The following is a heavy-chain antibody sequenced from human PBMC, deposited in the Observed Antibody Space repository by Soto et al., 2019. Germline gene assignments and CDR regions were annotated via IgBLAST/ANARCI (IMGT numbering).Heavy chain of an antibody. CDR3: ASRSGQLPYYFDY. J-gene: IGHJ4*02. CDR1: GFTFTNYG. Sequence: QVPLVQSGAEVKKPGASVRVSCKASGFTFTNYGISWVRQAHGQGLEWMGWISAYKGNTNYAQKFQGRVTMTTDTSTSTDYMELRSLRSDDTAVYYCASRSGQLPYYFDYWGQGPLVTVCS. D-gene: IGHD6-6*01. CDR2: ISAYKGNT. V-gene: IGHV1-18*01.